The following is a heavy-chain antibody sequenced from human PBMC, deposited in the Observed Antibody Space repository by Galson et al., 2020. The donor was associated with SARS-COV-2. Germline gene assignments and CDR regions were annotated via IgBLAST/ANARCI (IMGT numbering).Heavy chain of an antibody. CDR2: ISYDGSNK. Sequence: GGSLRLSCAASGFTFSSYGMHWVRQAPGKGLEWVAVISYDGSNKYYADSVKGRFTISRDNSKNTLYLQMNSLRAEDTAVYYCAKSYLVQMATIDYWGQGTLVTVSS. CDR1: GFTFSSYG. D-gene: IGHD5-12*01. J-gene: IGHJ4*02. V-gene: IGHV3-30*18. CDR3: AKSYLVQMATIDY.